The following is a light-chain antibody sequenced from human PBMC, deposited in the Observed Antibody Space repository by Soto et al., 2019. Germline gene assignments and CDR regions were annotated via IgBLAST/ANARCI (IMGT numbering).Light chain of an antibody. J-gene: IGKJ5*01. CDR2: EVS. Sequence: DIVITHSPLSLSVTPVHPASISCKSSQSLLHSDGKTYLYWILQKPGQPPQVLIYEVSNRFSGVPDRLSGSGSGTDFTLKISRVEAEDVGVYYCMQNIQLPINFGQGTRLEIK. V-gene: IGKV2D-29*01. CDR1: QSLLHSDGKTY. CDR3: MQNIQLPIN.